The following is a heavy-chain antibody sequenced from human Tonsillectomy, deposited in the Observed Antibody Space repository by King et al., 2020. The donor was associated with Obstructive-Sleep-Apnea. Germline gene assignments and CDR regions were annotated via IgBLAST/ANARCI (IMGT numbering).Heavy chain of an antibody. CDR2: INPNSGGT. CDR3: SREEGATTRGLGWQRTYNWFDP. V-gene: IGHV1-2*04. D-gene: IGHD1-26*01. CDR1: GYTFTGYY. J-gene: IGHJ5*02. Sequence: VQLVESGAEVKKPGASVKVSCKASGYTFTGYYMHWVRQAPGQGLEWMGWINPNSGGTNYAQKFQGWVTMTRDTSISTAYMELSRLRSDDTAVYYCSREEGATTRGLGWQRTYNWFDPWGQGTLVTVSS.